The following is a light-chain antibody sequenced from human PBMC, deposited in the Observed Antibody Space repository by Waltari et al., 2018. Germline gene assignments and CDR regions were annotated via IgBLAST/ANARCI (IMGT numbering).Light chain of an antibody. V-gene: IGLV2-11*01. CDR3: CSFAGNYTLL. J-gene: IGLJ2*01. CDR1: SSDVGGYDY. Sequence: QSALTPPRSVSGSPGQSVTLSCTGTSSDVGGYDYVPWYQQHPGKAPKLIISDVDKRPSGVSDRFSGSKSGNTASLTISGLQIDDEATYYCCSFAGNYTLLFGGGTNLTVL. CDR2: DVD.